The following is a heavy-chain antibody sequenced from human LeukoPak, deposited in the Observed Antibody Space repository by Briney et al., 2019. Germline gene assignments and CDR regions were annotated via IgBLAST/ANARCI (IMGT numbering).Heavy chain of an antibody. CDR3: ALRGTAVAGTSPLGWFDP. V-gene: IGHV4-4*02. CDR1: GGSISSSNW. D-gene: IGHD6-19*01. J-gene: IGHJ5*02. CDR2: IYHSGST. Sequence: PSETLSLTCAVSGGSISSSNWWSWVRQPPGKGLEWIGEIYHSGSTNYNPSLKSRVTISVDKSKNQFSLKLSSVTAADTAVYYCALRGTAVAGTSPLGWFDPWGQGTLVTVSS.